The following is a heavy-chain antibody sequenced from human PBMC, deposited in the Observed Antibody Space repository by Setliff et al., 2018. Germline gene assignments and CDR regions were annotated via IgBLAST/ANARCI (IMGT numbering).Heavy chain of an antibody. D-gene: IGHD6-19*01. CDR3: ATSDWYAAFDH. CDR2: IKQDESEK. V-gene: IGHV3-7*01. Sequence: PGGSLRLSCAASGFTFTNYWINWVRQAPGEGLEWVANIKQDESEKHYVGSVKGRFTISRDNARNSVYLQMNSLRAEDAAVYYCATSDWYAAFDHWGQGTLVTVSS. CDR1: GFTFTNYW. J-gene: IGHJ4*02.